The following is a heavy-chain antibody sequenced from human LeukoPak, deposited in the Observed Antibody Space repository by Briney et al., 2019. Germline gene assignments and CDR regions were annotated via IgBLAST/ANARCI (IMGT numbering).Heavy chain of an antibody. J-gene: IGHJ4*02. D-gene: IGHD3-22*01. CDR3: ASTSLAYYDSSGSPIDY. CDR1: GGSFSGYY. CDR2: INHSGST. Sequence: SETLSLTCAVYGGSFSGYYWSWIRQPPGKGLEWIGEINHSGSTNYNPSLKSRVTISVDTSKNQFSLKLSSVTAADTAVYYCASTSLAYYDSSGSPIDYWGQGTLVTVSS. V-gene: IGHV4-34*01.